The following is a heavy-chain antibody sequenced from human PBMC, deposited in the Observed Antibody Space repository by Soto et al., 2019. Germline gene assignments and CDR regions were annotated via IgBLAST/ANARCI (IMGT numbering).Heavy chain of an antibody. CDR2: IRQDESEK. CDR1: GFIFKDYW. D-gene: IGHD2-21*01. Sequence: AGSTRLASAASGFIFKDYWMGWVRQASGKGLERVASIRQDESEKYYVDSVRGRFTVSRDNAKNSLFLHMDSLRADDTAMYYCARASRDSAYHPFDIWGRGTMVTVSS. J-gene: IGHJ3*02. V-gene: IGHV3-7*01. CDR3: ARASRDSAYHPFDI.